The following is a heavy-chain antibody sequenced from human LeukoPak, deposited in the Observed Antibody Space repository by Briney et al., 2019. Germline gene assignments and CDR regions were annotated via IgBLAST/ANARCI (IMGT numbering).Heavy chain of an antibody. CDR2: IKQDGSEK. CDR3: AKSYSRGTTVVTSDY. CDR1: GFTFSNYW. Sequence: PGGSLRLSCAASGFTFSNYWMRWVRQAPGKGLEWVANIKQDGSEKYYADSVKGRFTISKDNSKNTLYLQMNSLRAEDTAVYYCAKSYSRGTTVVTSDYWGQGTLVTVSS. D-gene: IGHD4-23*01. J-gene: IGHJ4*02. V-gene: IGHV3-7*02.